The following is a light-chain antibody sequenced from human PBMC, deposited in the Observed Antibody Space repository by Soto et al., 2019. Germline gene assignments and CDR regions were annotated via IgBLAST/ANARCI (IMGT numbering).Light chain of an antibody. V-gene: IGKV3-15*01. J-gene: IGKJ2*01. CDR1: QSVNSD. Sequence: EIVMTQSPATVPASPGERVTFSCRASQSVNSDLAWYQQTPGQAPRPLIYDASTRAAGVPARFSGSGSGTELTLTISSLQSEDFALYYCQQYSQWPLYTFGQGTKVDIK. CDR2: DAS. CDR3: QQYSQWPLYT.